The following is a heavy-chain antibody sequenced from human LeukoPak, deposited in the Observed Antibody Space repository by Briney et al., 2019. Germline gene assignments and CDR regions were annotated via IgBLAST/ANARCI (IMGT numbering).Heavy chain of an antibody. Sequence: PSETLSLTCTVSGGSISSYLWSWIRQPPGKGLEWIGYVYYSGSTKYNPSLKSRVTISVDTSKNQFSLKLSSVTAADTAVYYCARHAGVVVYSDYWGQGTLVTVSS. D-gene: IGHD3-22*01. V-gene: IGHV4-59*08. CDR2: VYYSGST. CDR3: ARHAGVVVYSDY. J-gene: IGHJ4*02. CDR1: GGSISSYL.